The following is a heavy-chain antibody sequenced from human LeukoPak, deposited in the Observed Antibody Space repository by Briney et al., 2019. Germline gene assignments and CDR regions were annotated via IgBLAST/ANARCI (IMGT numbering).Heavy chain of an antibody. Sequence: PGGSLRLSCAASGFTFSSYAMSWVRQAPGKGLEWVSYISSSGTTIYFADSLKGRFTISRDNAKNSLYLQMNSLRDEDTAVYYCARGDYGDRDLDYWGQGTLVTVSS. CDR1: GFTFSSYA. CDR3: ARGDYGDRDLDY. V-gene: IGHV3-48*02. D-gene: IGHD4-17*01. CDR2: ISSSGTTI. J-gene: IGHJ4*02.